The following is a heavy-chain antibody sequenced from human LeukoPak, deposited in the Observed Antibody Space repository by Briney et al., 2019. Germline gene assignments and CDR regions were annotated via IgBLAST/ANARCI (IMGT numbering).Heavy chain of an antibody. V-gene: IGHV3-48*03. D-gene: IGHD4-17*01. CDR1: GFTFRTYE. J-gene: IGHJ4*02. Sequence: PGGSLRLSCVASGFTFRTYEMNWVRQAPGGGLEWVSFISGGSGTAYYADSVKGRFTISRDNAKSSLYLQMNSLRVEDTAVYYCARDRGYGGYRPVSFDYWGRGTLVTVSS. CDR3: ARDRGYGGYRPVSFDY. CDR2: ISGGSGTA.